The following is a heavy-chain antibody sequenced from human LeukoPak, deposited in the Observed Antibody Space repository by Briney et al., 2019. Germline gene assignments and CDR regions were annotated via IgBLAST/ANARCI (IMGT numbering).Heavy chain of an antibody. D-gene: IGHD3-10*01. Sequence: ASVKVSCKASGYTFTRNAMHWVRQAPGQRLEWMGWINTGNGDTKYSQKFQGRVTITRDTSASTAYMELSSLRSEDTAVYYCARVPYGESLSPWGQGTLVTVSS. J-gene: IGHJ5*02. V-gene: IGHV1-3*04. CDR2: INTGNGDT. CDR1: GYTFTRNA. CDR3: ARVPYGESLSP.